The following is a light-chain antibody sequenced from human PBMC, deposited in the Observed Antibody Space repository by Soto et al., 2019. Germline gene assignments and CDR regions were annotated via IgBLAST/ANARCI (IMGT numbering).Light chain of an antibody. Sequence: DFHMTQSPSSLFASVGYRVTITCQASQDISDFLNWYQQRPGKAPKVLIYDTSKLQTGVPSRFSGSRYGTHFSLTISSLQTEDSATYFCQQYDDLPITFGQGTRLEIK. CDR3: QQYDDLPIT. J-gene: IGKJ5*01. V-gene: IGKV1-33*01. CDR1: QDISDF. CDR2: DTS.